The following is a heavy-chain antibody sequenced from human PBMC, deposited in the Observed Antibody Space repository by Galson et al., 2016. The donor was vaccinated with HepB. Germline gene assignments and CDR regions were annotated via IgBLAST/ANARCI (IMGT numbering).Heavy chain of an antibody. CDR3: STTRITVAGHEDY. D-gene: IGHD6-19*01. Sequence: SLRLSCAASGFRLSDSVMHWVRQAPGRGLEWVGRIRGKANNDATAFAASVAGRFTISRDDSKNTAYLQMNNLKTDDTAMYYCSTTRITVAGHEDYWGQGTLVTVSS. V-gene: IGHV3-73*01. CDR2: IRGKANNDAT. J-gene: IGHJ4*02. CDR1: GFRLSDSV.